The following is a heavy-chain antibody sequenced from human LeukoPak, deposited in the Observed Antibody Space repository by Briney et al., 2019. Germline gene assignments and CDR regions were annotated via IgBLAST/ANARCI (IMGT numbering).Heavy chain of an antibody. CDR3: AKNPYEYYFDY. D-gene: IGHD5-12*01. J-gene: IGHJ4*02. V-gene: IGHV1-2*02. Sequence: ASVKVSCKASGYTFTGYYMHWVRQAPGQGLEWMGWINPNSGDTNYAQKFQGRVTMTRVTSIRTAYMELSGLRSDDTAVYYCAKNPYEYYFDYWGQGTLVTVSS. CDR1: GYTFTGYY. CDR2: INPNSGDT.